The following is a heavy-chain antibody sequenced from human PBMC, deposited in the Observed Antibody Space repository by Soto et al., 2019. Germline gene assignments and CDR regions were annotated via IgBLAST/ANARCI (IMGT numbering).Heavy chain of an antibody. Sequence: GGSLRLSCVVSGFTFSAYAMHWVRQAPGKGLEWVAIVSYDGSSKYYADSVKGRFTISRDNSNNTLYLKMNSLRAEDTAVYYCVRARFGAFDYWGQGAQVTVSS. D-gene: IGHD3-10*01. CDR2: VSYDGSSK. CDR3: VRARFGAFDY. CDR1: GFTFSAYA. J-gene: IGHJ4*02. V-gene: IGHV3-30*04.